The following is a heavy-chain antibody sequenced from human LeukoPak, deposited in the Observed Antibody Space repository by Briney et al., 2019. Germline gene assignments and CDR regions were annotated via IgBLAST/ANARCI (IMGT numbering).Heavy chain of an antibody. V-gene: IGHV4-39*07. CDR2: IYYSGST. CDR3: AREPHRGATTNVFDY. D-gene: IGHD1-26*01. Sequence: SETLSLTCTVSGGSVSSSTYYWGWIRQPPGKGLEWIGSIYYSGSTYYNPSLKSRVTISVDTSKNQFSLKLSSVTAADTAVYYCAREPHRGATTNVFDYWGQGTLVTVSS. CDR1: GGSVSSSTYY. J-gene: IGHJ4*02.